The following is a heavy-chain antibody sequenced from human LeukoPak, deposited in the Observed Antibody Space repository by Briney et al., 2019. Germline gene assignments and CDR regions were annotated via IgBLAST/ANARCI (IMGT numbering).Heavy chain of an antibody. CDR2: IYNSGST. V-gene: IGHV4-59*01. Sequence: SETLSLTCTVSGGSISSYYWSWIRQPPGKGLEWIGYIYNSGSTNYNPSLKSRVTISVDTSKNQFSLKLSSVTAADTAVYYCARVGDCSGGSCYSDYYYGMDVWGQGTTVTVSS. CDR1: GGSISSYY. D-gene: IGHD2-15*01. J-gene: IGHJ6*02. CDR3: ARVGDCSGGSCYSDYYYGMDV.